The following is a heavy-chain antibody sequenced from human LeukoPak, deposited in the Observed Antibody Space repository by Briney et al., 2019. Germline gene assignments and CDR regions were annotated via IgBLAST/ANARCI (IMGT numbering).Heavy chain of an antibody. Sequence: GESLKISCKGSGYSFTSYWIGWVRQMPGKGLEXXXXXYPGDSDTRYSPSFQGQVTISADKSISTAYLQWSSLKASDTAMYYCARNLAVAGTGGYDYWGQGTLVTVSS. V-gene: IGHV5-51*01. D-gene: IGHD6-19*01. CDR1: GYSFTSYW. CDR3: ARNLAVAGTGGYDY. J-gene: IGHJ4*02. CDR2: XYPGDSDT.